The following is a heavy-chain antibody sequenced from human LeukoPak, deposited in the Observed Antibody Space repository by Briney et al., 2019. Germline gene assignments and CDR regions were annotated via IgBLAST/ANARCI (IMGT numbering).Heavy chain of an antibody. D-gene: IGHD3-3*01. Sequence: GGSLRLSCAASGFTFSSYAMTWFRQAPGKGLGWVSSISGSGSNTYYADSVKGRFTVSRDTSKNSLYLQMNSLRAEDTAIYYCAKEHDFWSGYSTYYFDYWGQGTLVTVSS. J-gene: IGHJ4*02. CDR3: AKEHDFWSGYSTYYFDY. CDR1: GFTFSSYA. V-gene: IGHV3-23*01. CDR2: ISGSGSNT.